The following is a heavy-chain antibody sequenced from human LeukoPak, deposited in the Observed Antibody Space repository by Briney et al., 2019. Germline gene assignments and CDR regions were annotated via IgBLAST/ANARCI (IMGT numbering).Heavy chain of an antibody. CDR2: VRSDGVTT. Sequence: PGGSLRLSCAASGFRFSTYSMSWVRQAPGKGLEWVSAVRSDGVTTFYADSVRGRFTISRGNSRGTLSLQMNSLRADDTAVYFCAILSWDGRGSFYWGQGTLVTVSS. V-gene: IGHV3-23*01. CDR1: GFRFSTYS. D-gene: IGHD2/OR15-2a*01. J-gene: IGHJ4*02. CDR3: AILSWDGRGSFY.